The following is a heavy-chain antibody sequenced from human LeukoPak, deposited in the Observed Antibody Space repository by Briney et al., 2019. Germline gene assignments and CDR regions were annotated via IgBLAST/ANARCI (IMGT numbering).Heavy chain of an antibody. CDR3: ARGASLWFGEPGPQMSFSPYYYYMDV. V-gene: IGHV1-69*13. Sequence: WASVKVSCKASGGTFSSYAISWVRQAPGQGLEWMGGIIPIFGTANYAQKFQGRVTITADESTSTAYMELSSLRSGDTAVYYCARGASLWFGEPGPQMSFSPYYYYMDVWGKGTTVTVSS. CDR1: GGTFSSYA. D-gene: IGHD3-10*01. J-gene: IGHJ6*03. CDR2: IIPIFGTA.